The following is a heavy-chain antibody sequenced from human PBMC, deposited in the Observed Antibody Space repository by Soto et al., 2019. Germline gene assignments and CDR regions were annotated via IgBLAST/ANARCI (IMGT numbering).Heavy chain of an antibody. V-gene: IGHV3-30-3*01. CDR3: ARAGYSSSSTFFDY. J-gene: IGHJ4*02. Sequence: GGSLRLSCAASGFTFSSYAMHWVRQAPGKGLEWVAVISYDGSNKYYADSVKGRFTISRDNSKNTLYLQMNSLRAEDTAVYYCARAGYSSSSTFFDYWGQGTLVTVSS. CDR2: ISYDGSNK. D-gene: IGHD6-6*01. CDR1: GFTFSSYA.